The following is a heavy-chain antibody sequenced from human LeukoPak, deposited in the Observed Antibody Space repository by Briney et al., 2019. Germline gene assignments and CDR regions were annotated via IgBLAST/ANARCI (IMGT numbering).Heavy chain of an antibody. Sequence: SETLSLTCTVSGGSISSSSYYWRWIRQPPGKGLEWIGSIYYSGSTYYNPSLKSRVTISVDTSKNQFSRKLSSVTAADTAVYYCARRCSGGSCYDAFDIWGQGTMVTVSS. CDR3: ARRCSGGSCYDAFDI. CDR2: IYYSGST. V-gene: IGHV4-39*01. J-gene: IGHJ3*02. CDR1: GGSISSSSYY. D-gene: IGHD2-15*01.